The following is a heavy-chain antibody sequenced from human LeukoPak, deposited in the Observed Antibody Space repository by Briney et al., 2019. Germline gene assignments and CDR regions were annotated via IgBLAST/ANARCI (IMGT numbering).Heavy chain of an antibody. CDR1: GFTFSSYG. D-gene: IGHD3-22*01. J-gene: IGHJ4*02. CDR3: AKDLLSGYYL. V-gene: IGHV3-30*18. CDR2: ISYDGSNK. Sequence: GRSLTLSCAASGFTFSSYGMHWVRQAPGKGLEWVAVISYDGSNKYYADSVKGRFTISRDNSKNTLYLQMNSLRAEDTAVYYCAKDLLSGYYLWGQGTLVTVSS.